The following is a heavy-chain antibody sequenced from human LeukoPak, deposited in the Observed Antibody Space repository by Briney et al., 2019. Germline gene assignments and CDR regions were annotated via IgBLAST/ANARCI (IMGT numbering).Heavy chain of an antibody. J-gene: IGHJ4*02. CDR2: INPNSGGT. CDR3: ARETYCGGGCYCDY. D-gene: IGHD2-21*02. CDR1: GYTFTGYY. V-gene: IGHV1-2*02. Sequence: SVKVSCKASGYTFTGYYMHWVRQAPGPGLEWMGWINPNSGGTNYAQKFQRRATMTRDKSISTGYMELSRLRSDDTAVYYCARETYCGGGCYCDYWGQGTLVTVSS.